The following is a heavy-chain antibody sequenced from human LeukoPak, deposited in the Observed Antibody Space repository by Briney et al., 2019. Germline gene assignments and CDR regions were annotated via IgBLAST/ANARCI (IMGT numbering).Heavy chain of an antibody. CDR3: ARGGNENFSSGSYYNDFDY. Sequence: SETLSLTCVVYGGSFSGYYWSWIRQPPGKGLEWIGEINHSGSTNYNPSLKSRVTISVDTSKNQFSLKLSSVTAADTAVYYCARGGNENFSSGSYYNDFDYWGQGTLVTVSS. CDR1: GGSFSGYY. J-gene: IGHJ4*02. CDR2: INHSGST. V-gene: IGHV4-34*01. D-gene: IGHD3-10*01.